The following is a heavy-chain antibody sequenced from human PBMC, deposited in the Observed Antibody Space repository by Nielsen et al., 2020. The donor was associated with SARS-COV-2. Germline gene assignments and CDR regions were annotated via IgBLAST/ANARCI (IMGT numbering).Heavy chain of an antibody. J-gene: IGHJ6*02. CDR1: GYSFTSYW. CDR3: ATLRGGLRYYYGMDV. D-gene: IGHD3-16*01. CDR2: IYPGDSDT. V-gene: IGHV5-51*01. Sequence: GESLKISCKGSGYSFTSYWIGWVRQMPGKGLGWMGIIYPGDSDTRYSPSFQGQVTISADKSISTAYLQWSSLKASDTAMHYCATLRGGLRYYYGMDVWGQGTTVTVSS.